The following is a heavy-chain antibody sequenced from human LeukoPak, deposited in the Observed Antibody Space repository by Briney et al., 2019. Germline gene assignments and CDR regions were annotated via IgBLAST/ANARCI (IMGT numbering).Heavy chain of an antibody. CDR3: ARDATTVPLYNWFDP. CDR2: MSYDGSNK. Sequence: GGSLRLSCVGTGFGFSNYGMHWVRQAPGKGLEWVAGMSYDGSNKYYADSVKRRFTISRDNAKNSLYLQMNSLRAEDTAVYYCARDATTVPLYNWFDPWGQGTLVTVSS. CDR1: GFGFSNYG. D-gene: IGHD4-17*01. V-gene: IGHV3-30*03. J-gene: IGHJ5*02.